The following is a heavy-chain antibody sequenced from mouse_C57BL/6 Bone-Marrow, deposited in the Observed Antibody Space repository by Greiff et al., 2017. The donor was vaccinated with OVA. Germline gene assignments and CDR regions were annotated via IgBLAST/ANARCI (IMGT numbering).Heavy chain of an antibody. CDR3: APNYYGSSEGFAY. Sequence: VMLVESGAELARPGASVKLSCKASGYTFTSYGISWVKQRTGQGLEWIGEIYPRSGNTYYNEKFKGKATLTADKSSSTAYMELRSLTSEDSAVYFCAPNYYGSSEGFAYWGQGTLVTVSA. CDR2: IYPRSGNT. J-gene: IGHJ3*01. V-gene: IGHV1-81*01. CDR1: GYTFTSYG. D-gene: IGHD1-1*01.